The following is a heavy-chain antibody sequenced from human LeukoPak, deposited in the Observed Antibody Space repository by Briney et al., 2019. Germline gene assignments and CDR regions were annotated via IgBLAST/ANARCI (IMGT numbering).Heavy chain of an antibody. CDR2: ISAYNGNT. V-gene: IGHV1-18*01. CDR1: GHTFTSYG. CDR3: AREHCSSTSCQAGMDV. D-gene: IGHD2-2*01. Sequence: SVKVSCKASGHTFTSYGISWVRQAPGQGLEWMGWISAYNGNTNYAQKLQGRVTMTTDTSTSTAYMELRSLRSDDTAVYYCAREHCSSTSCQAGMDVWGQGTTVTVSS. J-gene: IGHJ6*02.